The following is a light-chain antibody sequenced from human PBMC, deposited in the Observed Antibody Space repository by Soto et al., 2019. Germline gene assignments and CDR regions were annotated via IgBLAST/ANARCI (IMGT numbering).Light chain of an antibody. CDR1: SSNIGTNY. CDR3: GTLDSSLSAGV. V-gene: IGLV1-51*01. CDR2: DNY. Sequence: QYVLTHPPSVSAAPRQKVTISCSGSSSNIGTNYVCWYQQLPGTAPKLLIYDNYKRPSGIPDRFSGSKSGTSATLGITGLQTGDEADYYCGTLDSSLSAGVFGGGTKLTVL. J-gene: IGLJ2*01.